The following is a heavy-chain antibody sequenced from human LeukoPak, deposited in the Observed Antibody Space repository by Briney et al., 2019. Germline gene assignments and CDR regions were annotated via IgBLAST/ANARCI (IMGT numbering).Heavy chain of an antibody. D-gene: IGHD4-11*01. Sequence: GGSLRLSCAAYGFTFRSYSMNWVRQAPGKGLEWVSAIDPSSTYIYYADSVKGRFTIPRDNAKNSLYLQMNSLRAEDTAVYYCARILTTVTRGPTGDYWGQGTLVTVSS. CDR2: IDPSSTYI. CDR1: GFTFRSYS. CDR3: ARILTTVTRGPTGDY. J-gene: IGHJ4*02. V-gene: IGHV3-21*01.